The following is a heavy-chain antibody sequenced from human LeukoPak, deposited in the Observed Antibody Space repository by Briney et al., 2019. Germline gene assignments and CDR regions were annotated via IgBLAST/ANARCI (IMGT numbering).Heavy chain of an antibody. Sequence: SQTLSLTCAVSGGSISSSTYSWSWIRQPPGKGLEWIGYIYYSGTTYYNPSLKSRVTISVDTSKNQFSLKLSSVTAADTAVYYCARDPPGGNYWGQGTLVTVSS. CDR2: IYYSGTT. D-gene: IGHD3-16*01. J-gene: IGHJ4*02. CDR1: GGSISSSTYS. CDR3: ARDPPGGNY. V-gene: IGHV4-30-4*07.